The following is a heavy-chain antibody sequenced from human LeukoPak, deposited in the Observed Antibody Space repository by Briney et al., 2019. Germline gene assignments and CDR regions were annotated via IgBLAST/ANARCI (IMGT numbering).Heavy chain of an antibody. CDR3: ARGGVDYGDIYYFDY. J-gene: IGHJ4*02. Sequence: PSQTLSLTCTVSGGSISSGSYYWSWIRQPAGKGLEWIGRIYTSGSTNYNPSLKSRVTISVDTSKNQFSLKLSSVTAADTAVYYCARGGVDYGDIYYFDYWGQGTLVTVSS. D-gene: IGHD4-17*01. CDR2: IYTSGST. CDR1: GGSISSGSYY. V-gene: IGHV4-61*02.